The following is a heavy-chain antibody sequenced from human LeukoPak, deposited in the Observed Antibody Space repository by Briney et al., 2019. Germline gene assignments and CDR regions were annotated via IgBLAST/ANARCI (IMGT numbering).Heavy chain of an antibody. D-gene: IGHD4-17*01. J-gene: IGHJ4*02. CDR1: GYTFTSYG. CDR2: IIPIFGTA. Sequence: SVKVSCKASGYTFTSYGISWVRQAPGQGLEWMGRIIPIFGTANYAQKFQGRVTITTDESTSTAYMELSSLRSEDTAVYYCARVDTVTTNWGQGTLVTVSS. V-gene: IGHV1-69*05. CDR3: ARVDTVTTN.